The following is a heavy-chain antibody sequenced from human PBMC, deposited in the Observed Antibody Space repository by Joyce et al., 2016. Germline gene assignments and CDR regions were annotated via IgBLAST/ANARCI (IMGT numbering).Heavy chain of an antibody. CDR1: GGSISSAHW. CDR3: ARNGAYSQDS. Sequence: QVQLQESGPGLVKPSGTLSLTCAVSGGSISSAHWWSWVRQPPGKGLEWIGEIYLGGSITYNPSLKSRVTISVDKSKNQLSLKMNSVTTADTAVYYCARNGAYSQDSWGQGTLVTVSS. D-gene: IGHD5-12*01. V-gene: IGHV4-4*02. J-gene: IGHJ5*01. CDR2: IYLGGSI.